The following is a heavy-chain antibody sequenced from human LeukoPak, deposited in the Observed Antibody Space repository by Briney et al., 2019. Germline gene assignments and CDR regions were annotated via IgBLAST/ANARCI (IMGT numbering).Heavy chain of an antibody. Sequence: GGSLRLSCAASGFTSNYAMHWVRQAPGKGLEWVAVISYDGSNKYYADSVKGRFTISRDNSKNMMYVQMNSLRAEDTAVYYCAKVAAGDGDAPFDYWGQGTLVTVSS. J-gene: IGHJ4*02. CDR3: AKVAAGDGDAPFDY. CDR2: ISYDGSNK. D-gene: IGHD3-16*01. CDR1: GFTSNYA. V-gene: IGHV3-30*04.